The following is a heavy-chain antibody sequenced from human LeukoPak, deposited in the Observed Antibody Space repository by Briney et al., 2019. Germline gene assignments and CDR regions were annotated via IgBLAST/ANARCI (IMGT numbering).Heavy chain of an antibody. CDR3: EKGSQFSRPNYFDF. J-gene: IGHJ4*02. D-gene: IGHD6-19*01. CDR1: GFIFNQYA. Sequence: GGSLTLSRAASGFIFNQYAMRSLGPAPAREGAGVSAITDSGGDTYHTDSVKGLFTLYRDNPRNTLYLQMNGLRVEDSGVYLCEKGSQFSRPNYFDFWGQGSLVTVSS. CDR2: ITDSGGDT. V-gene: IGHV3-23*01.